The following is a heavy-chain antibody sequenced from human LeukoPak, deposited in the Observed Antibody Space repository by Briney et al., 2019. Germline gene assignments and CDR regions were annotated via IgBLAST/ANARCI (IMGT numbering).Heavy chain of an antibody. Sequence: ASVKVSCKASGYTFTGYYMHWVRQAPGQGLEWMGWINPNSGGTNYAQKFQGRVTMTRDTSISTAYMELSRLRSDDTAVYYCARCSGGSCYLDYWGQGTLVTVSS. CDR3: ARCSGGSCYLDY. CDR1: GYTFTGYY. D-gene: IGHD2-15*01. V-gene: IGHV1-2*02. CDR2: INPNSGGT. J-gene: IGHJ4*02.